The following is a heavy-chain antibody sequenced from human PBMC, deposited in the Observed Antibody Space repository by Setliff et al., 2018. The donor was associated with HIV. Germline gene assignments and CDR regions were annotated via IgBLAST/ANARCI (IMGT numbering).Heavy chain of an antibody. V-gene: IGHV4-59*11. CDR1: GGSISSHY. J-gene: IGHJ4*02. CDR3: ARDGPLEGSYRYRAYYFDQ. Sequence: PSETLSLTCTVSGGSISSHYWSWIRQPPGKGLEWIGYIYYSGSTNYNPSLKSRVTISVDTSKNQFSLKLSSVTAADTAVYYCARDGPLEGSYRYRAYYFDQWGQGTLVTVSS. CDR2: IYYSGST. D-gene: IGHD3-10*01.